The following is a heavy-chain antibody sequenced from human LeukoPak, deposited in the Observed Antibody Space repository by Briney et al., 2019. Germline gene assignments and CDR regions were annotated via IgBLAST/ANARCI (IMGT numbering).Heavy chain of an antibody. Sequence: GGSLRLSCAASGFTFDDYGMSWVRQAPGKGLEWVSGINWNGGSTGYADSVKGRFTISRGNAMNSLYLQMNSLRAEDTALYYCARHHHYYDSSGYPQFDPWGQGTLVTVSS. CDR3: ARHHHYYDSSGYPQFDP. CDR1: GFTFDDYG. J-gene: IGHJ5*02. CDR2: INWNGGST. D-gene: IGHD3-22*01. V-gene: IGHV3-20*04.